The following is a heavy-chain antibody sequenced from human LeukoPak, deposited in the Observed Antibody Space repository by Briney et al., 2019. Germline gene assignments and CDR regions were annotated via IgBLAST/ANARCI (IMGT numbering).Heavy chain of an antibody. CDR3: ARGLSELRFLEWLLLDAFDI. D-gene: IGHD3-3*01. CDR1: GGSISSGGYY. V-gene: IGHV4-30-2*01. J-gene: IGHJ3*02. Sequence: SQTLSLTCTVSGGSISSGGYYWSWIRQPPGKGLEWIGEINHSGSTNYNPSPKSRVTISVDTSKNQFSLKLSSVTAADTAVYYCARGLSELRFLEWLLLDAFDIWGQGTMVTVSS. CDR2: INHSGST.